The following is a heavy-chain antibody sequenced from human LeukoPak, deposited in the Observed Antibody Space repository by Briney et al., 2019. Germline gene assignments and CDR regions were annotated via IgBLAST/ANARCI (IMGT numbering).Heavy chain of an antibody. CDR1: GFTFSSYG. CDR3: ASFSEVSWVPGVDF. Sequence: QPGRSLRLSCAASGFTFSSYGMHWVRQAPGKGLEWVAVISYDGSNKYYADSVKGRFTVSRDNAKNSVFLHMNSLRAEDTAVYYCASFSEVSWVPGVDFWGQGTLVTVSS. J-gene: IGHJ4*02. CDR2: ISYDGSNK. V-gene: IGHV3-30*03. D-gene: IGHD2/OR15-2a*01.